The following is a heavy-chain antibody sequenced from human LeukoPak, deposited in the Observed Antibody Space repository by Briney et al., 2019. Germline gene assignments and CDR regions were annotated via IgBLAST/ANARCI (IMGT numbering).Heavy chain of an antibody. J-gene: IGHJ4*02. CDR2: ISSSSSYI. V-gene: IGHV3-11*06. CDR1: GFTFSDYY. Sequence: GGSLRLSCAASGFTFSDYYMSWIRQAPGKGLEWVSSISSSSSYIYYADSVKGRFTISRDNAKNSLYLQMNSLRAEDTAVYYCARDSQAYCSGGSCSMFDYWGQGSLVTVSS. CDR3: ARDSQAYCSGGSCSMFDY. D-gene: IGHD2-15*01.